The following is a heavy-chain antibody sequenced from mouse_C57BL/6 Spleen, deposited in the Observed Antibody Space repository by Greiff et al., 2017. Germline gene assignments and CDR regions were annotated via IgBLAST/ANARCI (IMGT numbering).Heavy chain of an antibody. CDR1: GFSLTSYA. Sequence: QVQLQQSGPGLVAPSPSLSITCTVSGFSLTSYAISWVRQPPGKGLEWLGVIWTGGGTNYNSALKSRLSISKDNSKSQVFLKMNSLQTDDTARYYCARIYYGNPWYFDVWGTGTTVTVSS. CDR3: ARIYYGNPWYFDV. V-gene: IGHV2-9-1*01. J-gene: IGHJ1*03. CDR2: IWTGGGT. D-gene: IGHD2-1*01.